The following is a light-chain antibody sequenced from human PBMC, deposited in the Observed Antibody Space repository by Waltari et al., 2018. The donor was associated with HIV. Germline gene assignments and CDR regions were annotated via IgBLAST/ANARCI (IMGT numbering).Light chain of an antibody. CDR1: SDDVVGYTY. V-gene: IGLV2-14*01. CDR2: EDT. CDR3: ASFSSTSTYV. Sequence: QSALTQPASVSASPGQSITISCTGSSDDVVGYTYFPWYQQFPGKAPKLLISEDTDRASGISLRFSGSKSANTASLTISGLRPEDEADYFCASFSSTSTYVFGTGTKVTVL. J-gene: IGLJ1*01.